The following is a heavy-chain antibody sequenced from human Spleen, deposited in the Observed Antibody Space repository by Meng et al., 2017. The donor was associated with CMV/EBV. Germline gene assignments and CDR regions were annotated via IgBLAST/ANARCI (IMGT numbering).Heavy chain of an antibody. D-gene: IGHD2-21*01. CDR3: ARDHIVSGQGIS. CDR1: GDSINNHYY. Sequence: QLHLQKSGPGLVKPSETWSLPCAVSGDSINNHYYWGWIRQPPGKGLEWIGSSDFSRTTHYNPSLKSRVTMSADTSKNHFSLSLNSVTAADTAVYYCARDHIVSGQGISWGQGTLVTVSS. CDR2: SDFSRTT. J-gene: IGHJ5*02. V-gene: IGHV4-39*07.